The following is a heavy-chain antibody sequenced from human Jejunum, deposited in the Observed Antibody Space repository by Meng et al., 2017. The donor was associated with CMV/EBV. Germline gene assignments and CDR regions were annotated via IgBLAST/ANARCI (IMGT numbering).Heavy chain of an antibody. V-gene: IGHV3-23*01. Sequence: PFRNSVLSLVRHAPDGLMCVSRISVSGGRTYYADSVKGRFTISRDNSKNTLYLQMDSLRVDDTAVYYCAKDRDSGYSSGWSHFDYWGQGTRVTVSS. CDR1: PFRNSV. J-gene: IGHJ4*02. CDR2: ISVSGGRT. D-gene: IGHD6-25*01. CDR3: AKDRDSGYSSGWSHFDY.